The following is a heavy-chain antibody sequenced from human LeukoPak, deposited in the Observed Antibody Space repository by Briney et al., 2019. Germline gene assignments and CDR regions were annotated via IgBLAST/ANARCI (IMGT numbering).Heavy chain of an antibody. Sequence: SQTLSLTCTVSGGSINGGDYYWSWIRQPPGKGLEWIGYIYYSGKTYYNPSLKSRVTISVDTSKNQFSLKLSSVTAADTAVYYCAKDRGNWGYAFDIWGQGTMVTVSS. CDR1: GGSINGGDYY. CDR2: IYYSGKT. CDR3: AKDRGNWGYAFDI. D-gene: IGHD7-27*01. V-gene: IGHV4-30-4*01. J-gene: IGHJ3*02.